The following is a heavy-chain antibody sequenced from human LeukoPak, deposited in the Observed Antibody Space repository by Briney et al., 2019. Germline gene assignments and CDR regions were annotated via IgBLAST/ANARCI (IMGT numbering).Heavy chain of an antibody. Sequence: ASVKVSCKASGYTFTGHYMHWVRQAPGQGLEWMGWINPNSGGTNYAQKFQGRVTMTRDTSISTAYMELSRLRSDDTAVYYCARDAEYSSSSAADYWGQGTLVTVSS. J-gene: IGHJ4*02. CDR3: ARDAEYSSSSAADY. CDR1: GYTFTGHY. V-gene: IGHV1-2*02. D-gene: IGHD6-6*01. CDR2: INPNSGGT.